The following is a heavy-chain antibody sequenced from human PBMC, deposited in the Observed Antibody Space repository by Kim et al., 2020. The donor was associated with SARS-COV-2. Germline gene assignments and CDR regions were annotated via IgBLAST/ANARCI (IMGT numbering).Heavy chain of an antibody. D-gene: IGHD1-26*01. V-gene: IGHV1-3*01. J-gene: IGHJ4*02. CDR2: INAGNGNT. CDR3: ARVLTKWELLGGFDY. CDR1: GYTFTSYD. Sequence: ASVKVSCKASGYTFTSYDMHWVRQAPGQRLEWMGWINAGNGNTKYSQKFQGRVTITRDTSASTAYMELSSLRSEDTAVYYCARVLTKWELLGGFDYWGQGTLVTVSS.